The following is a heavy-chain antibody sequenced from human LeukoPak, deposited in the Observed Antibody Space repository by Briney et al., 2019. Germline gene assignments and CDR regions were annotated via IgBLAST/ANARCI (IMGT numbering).Heavy chain of an antibody. V-gene: IGHV4-59*01. Sequence: SETLSLTCTVSGGSITNYYWSWIRQPPGKGLEWIGYIYYSGSTNYNPSLKSRVTISVDTSTNQFSLKLSSVTAADMAVYFCARGGRLLGKFDYWGQGTLVTVSS. D-gene: IGHD3-22*01. CDR2: IYYSGST. CDR3: ARGGRLLGKFDY. CDR1: GGSITNYY. J-gene: IGHJ4*02.